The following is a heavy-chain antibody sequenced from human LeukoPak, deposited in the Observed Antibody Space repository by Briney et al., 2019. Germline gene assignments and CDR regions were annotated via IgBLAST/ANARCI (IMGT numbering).Heavy chain of an antibody. D-gene: IGHD5-12*01. V-gene: IGHV4-31*03. CDR2: IYHSGST. CDR3: ARAPYSGYGYFDY. J-gene: IGHJ4*02. Sequence: SQTLSLTCTVSGGSISSGGYYWSWIRQHPGKGLEWIGYIYHSGSTYYNPSLKSRVTISVDTSKNQFSLKLSSVTAADTAVYYCARAPYSGYGYFDYWGQGTLVTVSS. CDR1: GGSISSGGYY.